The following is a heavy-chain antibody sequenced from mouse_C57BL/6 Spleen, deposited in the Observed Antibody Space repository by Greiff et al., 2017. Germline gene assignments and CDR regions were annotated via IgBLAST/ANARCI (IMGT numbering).Heavy chain of an antibody. J-gene: IGHJ4*01. V-gene: IGHV1-55*01. CDR3: AGGYDYGSSYEPYAMDY. CDR1: GYTFTSYW. CDR2: IYPGSGST. D-gene: IGHD1-1*01. Sequence: VQLQQPGAELVKPGASVKMSCKASGYTFTSYWITWVKQRPGQGLEWIGDIYPGSGSTNYNEKFKGKATLTVDTSSSTAYMQLSSLTSEVSAVYYRAGGYDYGSSYEPYAMDYWGQGTSVTVSS.